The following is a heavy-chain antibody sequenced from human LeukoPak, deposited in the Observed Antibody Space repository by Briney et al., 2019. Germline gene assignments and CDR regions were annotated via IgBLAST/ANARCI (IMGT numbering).Heavy chain of an antibody. V-gene: IGHV4-34*01. CDR1: GGSFSGYY. CDR2: INHSGST. D-gene: IGHD3-22*01. J-gene: IGHJ4*02. CDR3: ARGYYHDSSGYYPYFGY. Sequence: PSETLSLTCAVYGGSFSGYYWSWIRQPPGKGLEWIGEINHSGSTNYNPSLKSRVTISVDTSKNQFSLKLSSVTAADTAVYYCARGYYHDSSGYYPYFGYWGQGPLVTVPS.